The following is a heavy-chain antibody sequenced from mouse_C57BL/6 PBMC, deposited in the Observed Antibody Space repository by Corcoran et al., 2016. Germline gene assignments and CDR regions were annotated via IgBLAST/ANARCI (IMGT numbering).Heavy chain of an antibody. Sequence: QIQLVQSGPELKKPGETVKISCKASGYTFTTYGMSWVKQAPGKGLKWMGWINTYSGVPTYADDFKGRFAFSLETSASTAYLQINNLKNEDTATYFCARRAQVYAMDYWGQGTSVTVSS. CDR2: INTYSGVP. V-gene: IGHV9-3*01. J-gene: IGHJ4*01. CDR1: GYTFTTYG. D-gene: IGHD3-2*02. CDR3: ARRAQVYAMDY.